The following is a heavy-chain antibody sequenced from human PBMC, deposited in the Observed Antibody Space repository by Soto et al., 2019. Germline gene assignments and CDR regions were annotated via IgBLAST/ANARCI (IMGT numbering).Heavy chain of an antibody. CDR3: ARDRLRGYDSSGFYS. Sequence: ASVKVSCKASGYTFTSYGISWVRQAPGQGLEWMGWIDPSDGNRNFAQKFEDRVTMTTATSTNTVFLELRSLKSDDTAIYYCARDRLRGYDSSGFYSWGQGTMVTVSS. CDR1: GYTFTSYG. CDR2: IDPSDGNR. V-gene: IGHV1-18*01. J-gene: IGHJ4*02. D-gene: IGHD3-22*01.